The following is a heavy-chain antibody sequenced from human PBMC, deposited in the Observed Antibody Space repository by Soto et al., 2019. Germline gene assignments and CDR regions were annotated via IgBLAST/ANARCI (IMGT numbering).Heavy chain of an antibody. CDR1: GGTFRSYS. V-gene: IGHV1-69*01. D-gene: IGHD3-22*01. CDR2: IIPIFDIT. J-gene: IGHJ6*02. CDR3: ARPDEGGYSSNHHYYYALDV. Sequence: QVQLVQSGAEVKKPGSSVKVSCKASGGTFRSYSISWVRQAPGQGLEWMGGIIPIFDITNYAQKFQGRVIITADESTSTAYMDLSSLGSDDTAVYYCARPDEGGYSSNHHYYYALDVWGQWTTVTV.